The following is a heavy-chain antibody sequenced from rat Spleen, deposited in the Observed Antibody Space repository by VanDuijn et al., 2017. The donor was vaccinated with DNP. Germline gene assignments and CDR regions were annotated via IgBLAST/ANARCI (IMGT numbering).Heavy chain of an antibody. D-gene: IGHD2-2*01. V-gene: IGHV5S11*01. Sequence: EVQLVESGGGLVQPGSSIKLSCATSGFTFSNYYMAWVRQAPAKGLEWVASITTGGGYTYYRDSVKGRFTISRDNAKSTLYLQMDSLRSEETATYYCARRDTFYYFDYWGQGVMVTVSS. CDR1: GFTFSNYY. CDR2: ITTGGGYT. J-gene: IGHJ2*01. CDR3: ARRDTFYYFDY.